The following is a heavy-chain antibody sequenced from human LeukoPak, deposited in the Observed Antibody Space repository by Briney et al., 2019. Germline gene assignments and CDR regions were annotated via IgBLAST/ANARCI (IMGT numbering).Heavy chain of an antibody. D-gene: IGHD2-2*01. J-gene: IGHJ6*03. V-gene: IGHV4-39*07. CDR3: ARGISVVPAAPYYYYYYYMDV. CDR1: GGSISSSSYY. Sequence: SETLSLTCTVSGGSISSSSYYWGWIRQPPGKGLEWIGSIYYSGSTYYNPSLKSRVTISVDTSKNQFSLKLSSVTAADTAVYYCARGISVVPAAPYYYYYYYMDVWGKGTTVTVSS. CDR2: IYYSGST.